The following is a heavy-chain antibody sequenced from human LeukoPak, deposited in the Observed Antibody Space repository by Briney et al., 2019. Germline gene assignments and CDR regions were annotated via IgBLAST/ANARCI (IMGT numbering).Heavy chain of an antibody. CDR2: ISGSGFTI. Sequence: GGSLRLSCAVSGFTLSNYSMNWVRQAPGKGLEWISYISGSGFTIHYADSVKGRFTISRDNAKNSLYLQMNSLRAEDTAVYYCARGDMVEQWLAYYYYYYMDVWGKGTTVTISS. V-gene: IGHV3-48*04. CDR1: GFTLSNYS. J-gene: IGHJ6*03. D-gene: IGHD6-19*01. CDR3: ARGDMVEQWLAYYYYYYMDV.